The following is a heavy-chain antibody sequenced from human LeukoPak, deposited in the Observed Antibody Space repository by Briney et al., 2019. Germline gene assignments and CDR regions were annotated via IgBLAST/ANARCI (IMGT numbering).Heavy chain of an antibody. CDR3: AREREYSSSWYRFDY. J-gene: IGHJ4*02. Sequence: GGSLRFSCAASGFTFSSYSMTWVRQAPGKGLEWVSSISSSSSYIYYADSVKGRFTISRDNAKNSLYLQMNSLRAEDTAVYYCAREREYSSSWYRFDYWGQGTLVTVSS. D-gene: IGHD6-13*01. CDR1: GFTFSSYS. CDR2: ISSSSSYI. V-gene: IGHV3-21*01.